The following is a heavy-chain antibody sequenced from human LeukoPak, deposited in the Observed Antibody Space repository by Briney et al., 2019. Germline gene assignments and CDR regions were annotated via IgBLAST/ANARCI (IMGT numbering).Heavy chain of an antibody. V-gene: IGHV4-34*01. CDR2: INHSGST. D-gene: IGHD3-22*01. CDR1: GGSFSGYY. Sequence: SETLSLTCAVYGGSFSGYYWSWIRQPPGKGLEWIGEINHSGSTNYNPSLKSRVTISVDTSKNQFSLKLSSVTAADTAVYYCERRGYYYDSSGYYYRFDPWGQGTLVTVSS. J-gene: IGHJ5*02. CDR3: ERRGYYYDSSGYYYRFDP.